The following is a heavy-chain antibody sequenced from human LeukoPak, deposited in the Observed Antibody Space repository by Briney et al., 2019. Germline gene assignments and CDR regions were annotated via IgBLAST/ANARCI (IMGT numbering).Heavy chain of an antibody. Sequence: ASVKVSCKASGYTFTGYYMHWVRQAPGQGLEWMGWINPNSGGTNYAQKFQGRVTMTRDTPISTAYMELSRLRSDDTAVYYCARVSTWIRYYMDVWGKGTTVTVSS. CDR3: ARVSTWIRYYMDV. CDR1: GYTFTGYY. CDR2: INPNSGGT. V-gene: IGHV1-2*02. J-gene: IGHJ6*03. D-gene: IGHD5-18*01.